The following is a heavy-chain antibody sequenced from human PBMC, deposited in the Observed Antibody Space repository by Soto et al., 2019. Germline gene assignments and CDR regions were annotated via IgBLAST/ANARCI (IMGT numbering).Heavy chain of an antibody. CDR1: GFIFDHYA. CDR3: AKLPHDRPYSSTWFDF. V-gene: IGHV3-23*01. D-gene: IGHD2-2*01. J-gene: IGHJ5*01. Sequence: GGCLRLSCSPSGFIFDHYAMHWVRQAPGRGLEWVSTLSGSGLTTYYADSVKGRFTVSRDNSQNTLYLQMNSLRPEDTAAYYCAKLPHDRPYSSTWFDFWAQGTLVTVDS. CDR2: LSGSGLTT.